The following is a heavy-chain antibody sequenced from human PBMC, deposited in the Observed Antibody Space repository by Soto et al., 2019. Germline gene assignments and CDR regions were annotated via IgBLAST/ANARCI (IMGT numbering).Heavy chain of an antibody. J-gene: IGHJ4*02. CDR3: ARRGVPSGGPAC. V-gene: IGHV4-39*01. D-gene: IGHD2-15*01. CDR2: IYYRGST. Sequence: PSETLSLTCTVSAGSISSSSYYWGWIRQPPGKGLEWIGSIYYRGSTYYNPPLNNRVTISVDTSKNQFSLKLSSVTAADTAVYYCARRGVPSGGPACWGQGTLVTVSS. CDR1: AGSISSSSYY.